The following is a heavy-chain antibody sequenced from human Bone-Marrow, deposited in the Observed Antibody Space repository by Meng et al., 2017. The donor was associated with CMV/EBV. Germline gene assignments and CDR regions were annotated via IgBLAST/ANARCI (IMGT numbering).Heavy chain of an antibody. J-gene: IGHJ6*02. CDR2: IYSDGNT. CDR3: ARKYYYDSSGFYRGGMDV. D-gene: IGHD3-22*01. Sequence: GESLKISCAASGLSVSSTYITWVRQAPGKGLEWVSAIYSDGNTYYADSVKGRFTISRDNSKNTLYLQMSSLRVEDTAVYYCARKYYYDSSGFYRGGMDVWGQGTTGTVSS. V-gene: IGHV3-53*01. CDR1: GLSVSSTY.